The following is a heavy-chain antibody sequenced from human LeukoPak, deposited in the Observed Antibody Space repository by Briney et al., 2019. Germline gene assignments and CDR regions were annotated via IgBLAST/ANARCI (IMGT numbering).Heavy chain of an antibody. CDR1: GFTFSSYA. CDR3: AKWRSGYPNYYFDY. V-gene: IGHV3-23*01. Sequence: VKPGGSLRLSCAASGFTFSSYAMSWVRQAPGKGLEWVSGLSYSGGSTYYADSVKGRFIISRDDSKNTLYLQMNSLRAEDTAVYYCAKWRSGYPNYYFDYWGQGTLVTVSS. J-gene: IGHJ4*02. CDR2: LSYSGGST. D-gene: IGHD3-22*01.